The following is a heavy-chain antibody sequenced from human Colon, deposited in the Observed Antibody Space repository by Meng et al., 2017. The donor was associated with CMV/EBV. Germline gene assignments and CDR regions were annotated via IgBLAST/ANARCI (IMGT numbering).Heavy chain of an antibody. Sequence: AYEYTFSDYYMHWVRQAPGQGLEWMGRINPTNGVTDYAQKFQGRVTMTRDTSIRTAYVEVSGLRSDDTAVYYCARVPIVGPTGDFDYWGQGTLVTVSS. V-gene: IGHV1-2*06. D-gene: IGHD1-26*01. CDR1: EYTFSDYY. CDR2: INPTNGVT. CDR3: ARVPIVGPTGDFDY. J-gene: IGHJ4*02.